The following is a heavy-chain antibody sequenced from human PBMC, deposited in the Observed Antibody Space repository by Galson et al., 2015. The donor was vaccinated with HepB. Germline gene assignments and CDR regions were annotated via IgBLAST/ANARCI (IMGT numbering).Heavy chain of an antibody. Sequence: ETLSLTCTVSGGSISSNFLSWIRQPPGKGLELIGYIYNSGSTEYNPSLKSRLTISVDTSKNQFSLELSSVTAADTAVYYCARATSVLEWLLYGSRQNIGAFDLWGQGTMVTVSS. D-gene: IGHD3-3*01. CDR3: ARATSVLEWLLYGSRQNIGAFDL. J-gene: IGHJ3*01. V-gene: IGHV4-59*01. CDR2: IYNSGST. CDR1: GGSISSNF.